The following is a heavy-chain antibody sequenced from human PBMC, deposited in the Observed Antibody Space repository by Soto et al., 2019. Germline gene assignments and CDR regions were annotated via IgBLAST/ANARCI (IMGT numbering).Heavy chain of an antibody. Sequence: TRSVACTVAGGATSGGGYYWSWLRQNPGKGLEWIGYTYNSVSTYYNPSLKSRVTISVDTSKNQFTLKLSSVTAADTAVYYCARVPWQWLGGYAFDIWGQGTMVT. D-gene: IGHD6-19*01. CDR3: ARVPWQWLGGYAFDI. J-gene: IGHJ3*02. CDR2: TYNSVST. V-gene: IGHV4-31*03. CDR1: GGATSGGGYY.